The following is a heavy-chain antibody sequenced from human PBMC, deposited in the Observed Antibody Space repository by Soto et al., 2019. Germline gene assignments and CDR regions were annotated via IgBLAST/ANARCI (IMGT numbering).Heavy chain of an antibody. D-gene: IGHD3-3*01. CDR2: IWYDGSNK. Sequence: GGSLRLSCAASGFTFSSYGMHWVRQAPGKGLEWVAVIWYDGSNKYYADSVKGRFTISRDNAKNSLYLQMNSLRAEDTAVYYCAKAVTISGSFYYGMDVWGQGTTVTVSS. CDR3: AKAVTISGSFYYGMDV. V-gene: IGHV3-33*03. J-gene: IGHJ6*02. CDR1: GFTFSSYG.